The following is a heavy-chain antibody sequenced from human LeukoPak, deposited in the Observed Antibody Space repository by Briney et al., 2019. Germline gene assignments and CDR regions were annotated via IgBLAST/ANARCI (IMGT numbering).Heavy chain of an antibody. D-gene: IGHD5-24*01. CDR1: GGSISSGSYY. J-gene: IGHJ4*02. CDR2: IYTSGST. Sequence: ASETLSLTCTVSGGSISSGSYYSGWIRQPAGKGLEWIGRIYTSGSTNYNPSLKSRVTISVDTSKNQFSLKLSSVTAADTAVYYCARVEMATYFDYWGQGTLVTVSS. V-gene: IGHV4-61*02. CDR3: ARVEMATYFDY.